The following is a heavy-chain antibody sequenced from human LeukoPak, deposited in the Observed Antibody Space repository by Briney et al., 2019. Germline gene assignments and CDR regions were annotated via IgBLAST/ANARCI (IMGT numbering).Heavy chain of an antibody. Sequence: KPSETLSLTCAVYGGSFSGYYWSWIRQPPGKGLEWIGEINHSGSTNYNPSLKSRVTISVDTSKNQFSLKLSSVTAADTAVYYCARGRFGGNSDYWGQGTLVTVSS. J-gene: IGHJ4*02. D-gene: IGHD4-23*01. V-gene: IGHV4-34*01. CDR1: GGSFSGYY. CDR3: ARGRFGGNSDY. CDR2: INHSGST.